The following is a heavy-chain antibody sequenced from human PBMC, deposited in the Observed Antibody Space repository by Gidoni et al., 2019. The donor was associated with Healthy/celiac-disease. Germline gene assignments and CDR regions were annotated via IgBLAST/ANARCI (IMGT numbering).Heavy chain of an antibody. Sequence: QVQLQESGPGLVKPSQTLSLTCTVSAGPISSGGYYLSWIRQHPGKGLEWIAYIYYSGSTYYKPSLKSRVTISVDTSKNQFSLKLSSVTAADTAVYYCARGNGVYYYDSSGKDLNLPVGYFDYWGQGTLVTVSS. CDR3: ARGNGVYYYDSSGKDLNLPVGYFDY. D-gene: IGHD3-22*01. CDR2: IYYSGST. J-gene: IGHJ4*02. CDR1: AGPISSGGYY. V-gene: IGHV4-31*03.